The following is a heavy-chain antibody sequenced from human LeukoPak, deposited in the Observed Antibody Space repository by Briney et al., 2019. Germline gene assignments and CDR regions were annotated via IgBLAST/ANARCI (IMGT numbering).Heavy chain of an antibody. Sequence: PSETLSLTCTVSGGSISSYYWNWLRQPAGKGLEWIGRIYTSGSTNYNPSLKSRVTMSVDTSKNQFSLKLSSVTAADTAVYYCARRRGYCTNGVCYWHAFDIWGQGTMVTVSS. D-gene: IGHD2-8*01. CDR2: IYTSGST. V-gene: IGHV4-4*07. CDR3: ARRRGYCTNGVCYWHAFDI. CDR1: GGSISSYY. J-gene: IGHJ3*02.